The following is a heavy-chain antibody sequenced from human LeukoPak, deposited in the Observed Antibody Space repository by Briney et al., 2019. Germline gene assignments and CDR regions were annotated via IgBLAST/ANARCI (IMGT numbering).Heavy chain of an antibody. J-gene: IGHJ4*02. CDR2: ISYDGSNK. Sequence: PGRSLRLSCAASGFTFSSYGMHWVRQAPGKGLEWVAVISYDGSNKYYADSVKGRFTISRDNSKNTLYLQMNSLRAEDTAVYYCAKDHYYGSGSYSSLWGQGTLVTVSS. V-gene: IGHV3-30*18. D-gene: IGHD3-10*01. CDR1: GFTFSSYG. CDR3: AKDHYYGSGSYSSL.